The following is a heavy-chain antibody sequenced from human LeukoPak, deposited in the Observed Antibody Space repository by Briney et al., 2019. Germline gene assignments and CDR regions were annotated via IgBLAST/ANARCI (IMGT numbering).Heavy chain of an antibody. V-gene: IGHV3-23*01. CDR2: TSDRGDYT. D-gene: IGHD1-7*01. Sequence: PGGSLRLSCAASGFTFTSYSMSWVRQAPGKGLEWVSGTSDRGDYTYYADSVKGRFTISRDNAKNTLFLQMNSLRAEDTAVYYCVPYNWDSQLPGFDYWGQGALVTVSS. CDR3: VPYNWDSQLPGFDY. J-gene: IGHJ4*02. CDR1: GFTFTSYS.